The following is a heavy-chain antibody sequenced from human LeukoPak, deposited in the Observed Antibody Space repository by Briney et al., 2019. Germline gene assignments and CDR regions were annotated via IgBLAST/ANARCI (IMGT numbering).Heavy chain of an antibody. D-gene: IGHD2-8*02. J-gene: IGHJ6*04. Sequence: GGSLRLSCAASGFTFSNYWMSWARQAPGKGLEWVANIKQDGSEKYYVDSVKGRFTISRDNAKNTLYLQMNSLRAEDAAVYYCAKTLVPPTNLDSNFFFYGMDVWGEGTAVTVSS. V-gene: IGHV3-7*03. CDR3: AKTLVPPTNLDSNFFFYGMDV. CDR1: GFTFSNYW. CDR2: IKQDGSEK.